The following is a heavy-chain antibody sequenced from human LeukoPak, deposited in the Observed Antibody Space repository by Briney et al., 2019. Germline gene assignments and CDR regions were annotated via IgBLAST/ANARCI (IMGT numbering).Heavy chain of an antibody. Sequence: PGGSLRLSCAASGXTFSSYSMNWVRQAPGKGLEWVSYISSSTIYYADSVKGRFTISRDNAKNSLYLQMNSLRDEDTAVYYCARKYYGSGSYYVDYWGQGTLVTVSS. V-gene: IGHV3-48*02. CDR2: ISSSTI. CDR1: GXTFSSYS. CDR3: ARKYYGSGSYYVDY. D-gene: IGHD3-10*01. J-gene: IGHJ4*02.